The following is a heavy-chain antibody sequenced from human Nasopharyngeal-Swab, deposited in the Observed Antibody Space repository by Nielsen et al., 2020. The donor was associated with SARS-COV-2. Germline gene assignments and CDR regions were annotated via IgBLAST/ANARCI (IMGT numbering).Heavy chain of an antibody. CDR3: ARELGRTVSGYYYAYYYYGMDV. CDR1: GYTFTSYG. V-gene: IGHV1-18*01. D-gene: IGHD3-22*01. Sequence: ASVKVSCKASGYTFTSYGISWVRQAPGQGLEWMGWISAYNGNTNYAQKLQGRVTMTTDTSTSTAYMELRSLRSDDTAVYYCARELGRTVSGYYYAYYYYGMDVWGQGTTVTVSS. CDR2: ISAYNGNT. J-gene: IGHJ6*02.